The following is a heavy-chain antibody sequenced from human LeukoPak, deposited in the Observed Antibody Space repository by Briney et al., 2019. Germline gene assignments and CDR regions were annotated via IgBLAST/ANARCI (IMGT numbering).Heavy chain of an antibody. CDR2: IYSGVST. CDR1: GVTVTSNY. J-gene: IGHJ4*02. V-gene: IGHV3-53*01. D-gene: IGHD6-13*01. Sequence: GGSLRLSCAASGVTVTSNYMSWIRQAPGKGLEWVSVIYSGVSTYYADSVKGRFTISSDNSKNTLYLQMNSLRAEDTAVYYCARTEGNIAAATPSFYFDYWGQGALVTVSS. CDR3: ARTEGNIAAATPSFYFDY.